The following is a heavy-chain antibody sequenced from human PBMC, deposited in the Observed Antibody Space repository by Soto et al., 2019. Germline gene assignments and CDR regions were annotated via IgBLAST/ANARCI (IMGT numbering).Heavy chain of an antibody. CDR3: ARNAGYYRGQYYFDY. Sequence: EVQLVESGGGLVQPGGSLRLSCAASGFTFSSYSMNWVHQAPGKGLEWVSYISSSSSTIYYADSVKGRFTISRDNAKNSLYLQMYSQRDEDTAVYYCARNAGYYRGQYYFDYWGQGTLVTVSS. D-gene: IGHD3-10*01. V-gene: IGHV3-48*02. CDR2: ISSSSSTI. CDR1: GFTFSSYS. J-gene: IGHJ4*02.